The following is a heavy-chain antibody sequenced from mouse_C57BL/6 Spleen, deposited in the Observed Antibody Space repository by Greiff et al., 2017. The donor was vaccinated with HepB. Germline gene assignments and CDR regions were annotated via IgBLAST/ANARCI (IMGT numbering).Heavy chain of an antibody. Sequence: EVKVVESGGGLVKPGGSLKLSCAASGFTFSDYGIHWVRQAPEKGLEWVAYISSGSSTIYYADTVKGRFTISRDNAKNTLFLQMTSLRSEDTAMYYCARGSNYGYFDVWGTGTTVTVSS. CDR1: GFTFSDYG. CDR3: ARGSNYGYFDV. J-gene: IGHJ1*03. CDR2: ISSGSSTI. D-gene: IGHD2-5*01. V-gene: IGHV5-17*01.